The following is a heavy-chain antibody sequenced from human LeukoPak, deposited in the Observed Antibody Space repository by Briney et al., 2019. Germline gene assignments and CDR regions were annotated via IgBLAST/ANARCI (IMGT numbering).Heavy chain of an antibody. D-gene: IGHD2-21*01. Sequence: ASVKVSCKASGYTFTGYYMHWVRQAPGQGLEWMGWINPNSGGTNYAQKFQGRVTMTRDTSISTAYMELSRLRSDDTAVYYCARDIAYMCNWFDPWGQGTLVTVSS. V-gene: IGHV1-2*02. CDR3: ARDIAYMCNWFDP. CDR2: INPNSGGT. J-gene: IGHJ5*02. CDR1: GYTFTGYY.